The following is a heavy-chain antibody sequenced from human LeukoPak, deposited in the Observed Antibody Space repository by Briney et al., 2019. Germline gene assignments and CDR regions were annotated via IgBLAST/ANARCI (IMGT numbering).Heavy chain of an antibody. V-gene: IGHV3-30-3*01. Sequence: GGSLRLSCAASGLTFSSHAMHWVRQAPGKGLEWVAVISQDGSDGHYTDSVKGRFTISRDNSKNTLYLQMNSLRAEDTAVYYCAKGYHLYSPGVFCDSWGQGTLVTVSS. CDR1: GLTFSSHA. J-gene: IGHJ4*02. D-gene: IGHD3-16*01. CDR3: AKGYHLYSPGVFCDS. CDR2: ISQDGSDG.